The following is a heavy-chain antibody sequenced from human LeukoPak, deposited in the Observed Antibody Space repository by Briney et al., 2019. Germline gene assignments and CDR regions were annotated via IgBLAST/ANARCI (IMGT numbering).Heavy chain of an antibody. CDR1: GFTFDDYG. J-gene: IGHJ3*02. CDR3: ARETSSSSWGAFDI. Sequence: PGGSLRLSCAASGFTFDDYGMSWVRQAPGKGLEWVSYISSSGSTIYYADSVKGRFTISRDNAKNSLYLQMNSLRAEDTAVYYCARETSSSSWGAFDIWGQGTMVTVSS. D-gene: IGHD6-6*01. CDR2: ISSSGSTI. V-gene: IGHV3-11*04.